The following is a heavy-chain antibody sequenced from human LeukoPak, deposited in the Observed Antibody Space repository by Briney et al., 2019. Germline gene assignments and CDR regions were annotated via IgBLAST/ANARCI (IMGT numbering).Heavy chain of an antibody. Sequence: AGGSLRLSCAASGFTFSSYAMSWVRQAPGKGLEWVSVIYSGGSTYYADSVKGRFTISRHNSKNTLYLQMNSLRAEDTAVYYCASSGGGSSNFDYWGQGTLVTVSS. D-gene: IGHD1-26*01. CDR2: IYSGGST. V-gene: IGHV3-53*04. CDR1: GFTFSSYA. CDR3: ASSGGGSSNFDY. J-gene: IGHJ4*02.